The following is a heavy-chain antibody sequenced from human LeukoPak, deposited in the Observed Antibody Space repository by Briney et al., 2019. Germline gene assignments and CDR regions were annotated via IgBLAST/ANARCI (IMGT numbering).Heavy chain of an antibody. CDR1: GGTFSSYG. V-gene: IGHV1-69*04. D-gene: IGHD5-24*01. J-gene: IGHJ4*02. Sequence: ASVKVSCKASGGTFSSYGISWVRQAPGQGLEWMGRIIPILGIANYAQKFQGRVTITADKSTSTAYMELSSLRSEDTAVYYCARDFRSDGYNYFDYWGQGTLVTVSS. CDR3: ARDFRSDGYNYFDY. CDR2: IIPILGIA.